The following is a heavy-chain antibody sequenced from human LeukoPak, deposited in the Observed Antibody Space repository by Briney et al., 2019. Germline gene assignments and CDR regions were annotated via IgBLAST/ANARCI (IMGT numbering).Heavy chain of an antibody. CDR3: ARSSGWYPTYYYYHGMDV. J-gene: IGHJ6*02. Sequence: SETLSLTCTVSGGSISSYYWSWIRQPAGKGLEWIGRIYTSGSTNYNPSLKSRVTMSVDTSKNQFSLKLSSVTAADTAVYYCARSSGWYPTYYYYHGMDVWGRGTTVTVSS. D-gene: IGHD6-19*01. CDR2: IYTSGST. CDR1: GGSISSYY. V-gene: IGHV4-4*07.